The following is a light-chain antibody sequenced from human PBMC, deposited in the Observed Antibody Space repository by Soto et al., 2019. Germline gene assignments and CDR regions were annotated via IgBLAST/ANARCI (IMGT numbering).Light chain of an antibody. V-gene: IGLV2-14*01. CDR2: EVY. CDR1: TSDIGVNKY. J-gene: IGLJ3*02. CDR3: SSYTPTTWV. Sequence: QSALTQPASVSGSPGQWVTISCTGTTSDIGVNKYVYWYQQHPGKAPQFIIYEVYYRPSGVSNRFSVSKSGNTASLTISGLQAEDEADYYCSSYTPTTWVFGGVPNVTVL.